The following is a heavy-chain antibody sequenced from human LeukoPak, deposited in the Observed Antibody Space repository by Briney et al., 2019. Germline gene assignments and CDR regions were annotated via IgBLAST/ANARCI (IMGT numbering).Heavy chain of an antibody. J-gene: IGHJ4*02. CDR3: ARGGGDILTGYPFYFDN. D-gene: IGHD3-9*01. V-gene: IGHV1-69*13. CDR2: IMPIFGTP. CDR1: GGIFSSYV. Sequence: SVTVSCKASGGIFSSYVMSWVRQAPGQGLEWMGGIMPIFGTPNYAQKFQGRVTITADESTGTAYMELSSLRFEDTAVYFCARGGGDILTGYPFYFDNWGQGTLVTVSS.